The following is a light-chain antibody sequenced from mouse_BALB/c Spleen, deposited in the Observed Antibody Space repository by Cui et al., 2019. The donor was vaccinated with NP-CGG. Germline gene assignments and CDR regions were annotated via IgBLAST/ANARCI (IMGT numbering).Light chain of an antibody. V-gene: IGLV1*01. CDR2: GTN. CDR3: ALWYSNHWV. J-gene: IGLJ1*01. CDR1: TGAVTTSNY. Sequence: HALFNQESSPTTSPGETVTLTCRSSTGAVTTSNYANWVQEKPDHLFTGLIGGTNNRAPGVPARFSGSLIGDKAALTITGAQTEDEAIYFCALWYSNHWVFGGGTKLTVL.